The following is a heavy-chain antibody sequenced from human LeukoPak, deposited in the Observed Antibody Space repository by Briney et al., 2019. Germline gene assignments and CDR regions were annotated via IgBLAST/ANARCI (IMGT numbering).Heavy chain of an antibody. CDR1: GFTFSSYA. D-gene: IGHD5-12*01. CDR3: ARNENSGWGYFDY. CDR2: ISGSGGST. Sequence: GGSLRLSCAASGFTFSSYAMSWVRQAPGKGLEWVSGISGSGGSTYYADSVKGRFTISRDNSKDTLYLQMNSLRAEDTAVYYCARNENSGWGYFDYWGQGTLVTVSS. J-gene: IGHJ4*02. V-gene: IGHV3-23*01.